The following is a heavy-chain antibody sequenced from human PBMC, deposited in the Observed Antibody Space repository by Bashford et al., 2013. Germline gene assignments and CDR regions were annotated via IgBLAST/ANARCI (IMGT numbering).Heavy chain of an antibody. CDR1: GYTFTSYG. D-gene: IGHD5-24*01. J-gene: IGHJ5*02. CDR3: ARVGDGYNHGINWFDP. V-gene: IGHV1-18*01. Sequence: ASVKVSCKASGYTFTSYGISWVRQAPGQGLEWMGWISAYNGNTNYAQKLQGRVTMTTDTSTSTAYMELRSLRSDDTAVYYCARVGDGYNHGINWFDPWGQGTLVTVSS. CDR2: ISAYNGNT.